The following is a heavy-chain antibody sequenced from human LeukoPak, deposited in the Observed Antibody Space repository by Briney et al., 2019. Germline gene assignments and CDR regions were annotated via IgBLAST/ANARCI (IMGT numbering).Heavy chain of an antibody. Sequence: GGSLRLSCAASGFTFSSYGMHWVRQAPGKGLEWVAVIWYDGSNKYYADSVKGQFTISRDNSKNTLYLQMNSLRAEDTAVYYCAKDRDGDSDYWGQGTLVTVSS. V-gene: IGHV3-33*06. J-gene: IGHJ4*02. CDR2: IWYDGSNK. CDR3: AKDRDGDSDY. CDR1: GFTFSSYG. D-gene: IGHD4-17*01.